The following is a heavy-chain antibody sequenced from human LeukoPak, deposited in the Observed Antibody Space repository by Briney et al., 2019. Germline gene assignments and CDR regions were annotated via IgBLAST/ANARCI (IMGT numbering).Heavy chain of an antibody. J-gene: IGHJ4*02. V-gene: IGHV5-51*01. CDR2: IYPSDSDT. D-gene: IGHD3-22*01. Sequence: GESLKISCKGSGYSFTSYWIGWVRQMPGKGLEWMGIIYPSDSDTRYSPSFQGQVTISADKSISTAYLQWSSLKASDTAMYYCARRLTYYYDSSGLPYFDYWGQGTLVTVSS. CDR3: ARRLTYYYDSSGLPYFDY. CDR1: GYSFTSYW.